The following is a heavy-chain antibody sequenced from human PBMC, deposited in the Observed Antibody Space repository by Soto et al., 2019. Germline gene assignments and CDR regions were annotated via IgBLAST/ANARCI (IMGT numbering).Heavy chain of an antibody. Sequence: QVQLQESGPGLVKPSGTLSRTCAVSGGSISSSNWWSWVRQPPGKGLEWIGEIYHSGSTNYNPSLKSRVTISVDKSKNQFSLKLSSVTAADTAVYYCARGKGYSSGWSPYGMDVWGQGTTVTVSS. V-gene: IGHV4-4*02. CDR2: IYHSGST. D-gene: IGHD6-19*01. CDR1: GGSISSSNW. J-gene: IGHJ6*02. CDR3: ARGKGYSSGWSPYGMDV.